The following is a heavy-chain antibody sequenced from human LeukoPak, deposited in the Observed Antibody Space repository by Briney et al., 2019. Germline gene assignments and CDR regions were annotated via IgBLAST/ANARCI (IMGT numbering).Heavy chain of an antibody. CDR3: ARSRVPAASSRYYYYGMDV. J-gene: IGHJ6*02. CDR2: ISAYNGNT. V-gene: IGHV1-18*01. D-gene: IGHD2-2*01. Sequence: ASVKVSCKASGYTFTSYGISWVRQAPGQGLEWMGWISAYNGNTNYAQKLQGRVTMTTDTSTSTAYMELRSLRSDDTAVYYCARSRVPAASSRYYYYGMDVWGRGTTVTVSS. CDR1: GYTFTSYG.